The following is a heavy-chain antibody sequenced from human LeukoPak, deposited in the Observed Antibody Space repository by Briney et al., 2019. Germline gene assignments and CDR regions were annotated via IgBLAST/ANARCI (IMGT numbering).Heavy chain of an antibody. V-gene: IGHV1-8*03. D-gene: IGHD6-6*01. CDR3: ARGYSSSSGDWFDP. J-gene: IGHJ5*02. CDR2: MNPNSGNT. Sequence: ASVKVSCKASGYTFISYDINWVRQATGQGLEWMGWMNPNSGNTGYAQKFQGRVTITRNTSISTAYMELSSLRSEDTAVYCCARGYSSSSGDWFDPWGQGTLVTVSS. CDR1: GYTFISYD.